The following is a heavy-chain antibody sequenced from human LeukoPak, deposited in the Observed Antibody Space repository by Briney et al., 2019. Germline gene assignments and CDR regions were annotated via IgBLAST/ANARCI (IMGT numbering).Heavy chain of an antibody. J-gene: IGHJ1*01. CDR3: ARDPLGDTYFQH. CDR1: GFTVSSNY. V-gene: IGHV3-53*01. CDR2: IYSGGST. Sequence: GGSLRLSCAASGFTVSSNYMNWVRQAPGKGLEWVSVIYSGGSTYYADSVKGRFTISRDNSKNTLYLQMNSLRDEDTAVYYCARDPLGDTYFQHWGQGTLVTVSS.